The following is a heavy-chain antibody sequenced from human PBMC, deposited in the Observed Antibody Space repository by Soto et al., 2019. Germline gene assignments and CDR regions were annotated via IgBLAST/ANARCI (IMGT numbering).Heavy chain of an antibody. D-gene: IGHD2-15*01. J-gene: IGHJ5*02. V-gene: IGHV3-74*01. CDR1: GLTFSGYA. CDR3: AAQGYCSGGSCYAFGGYGSWFDP. Sequence: WGSLRLSCAASGLTFSGYAMHWVRQAPGKGLVWVSRINSAGSSTSYADSVKGRFTISRDNDKNTLYLQMNSLSAEDRAVYYCAAQGYCSGGSCYAFGGYGSWFDPWGQGTLVTVSS. CDR2: INSAGSST.